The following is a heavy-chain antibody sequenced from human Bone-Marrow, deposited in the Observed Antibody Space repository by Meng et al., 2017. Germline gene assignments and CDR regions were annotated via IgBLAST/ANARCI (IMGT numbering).Heavy chain of an antibody. CDR3: ARGPTTMAHDFDY. D-gene: IGHD4-11*01. J-gene: IGHJ4*02. CDR1: GGSFSDYY. V-gene: IGHV4-34*01. Sequence: QVSHHRWGSGRLKPSGTLSLTCVVSGGSFSDYYWSWIRQPPGKGLEWIGEINHSGSTNYNPSLESRATISVDTSQNNLSLKLSSVTAADSAVYYCARGPTTMAHDFDYWGQGTLVTVSS. CDR2: INHSGST.